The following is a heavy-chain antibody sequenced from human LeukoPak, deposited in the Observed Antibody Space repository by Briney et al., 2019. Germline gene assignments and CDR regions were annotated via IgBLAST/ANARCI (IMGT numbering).Heavy chain of an antibody. D-gene: IGHD5-24*01. Sequence: GGSLRLSCAASGFTFSSYAMHWVRQAPGKGLEWVAVISYDGSNKYYADSVKGRFTISRDNAKNSLYLQMNSLRAEDTAVYYCAREFSLEMATITFYYGMDVWGQGTTVTVSS. CDR1: GFTFSSYA. V-gene: IGHV3-30-3*01. J-gene: IGHJ6*02. CDR2: ISYDGSNK. CDR3: AREFSLEMATITFYYGMDV.